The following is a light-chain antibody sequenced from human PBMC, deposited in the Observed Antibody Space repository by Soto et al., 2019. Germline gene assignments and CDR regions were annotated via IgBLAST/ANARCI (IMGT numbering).Light chain of an antibody. CDR3: QQSYNSPPTT. J-gene: IGKJ5*01. V-gene: IGKV1-39*01. Sequence: IQMTQSPSSLSASLGYSVTIPCRAGQHIFSSIKWDQQKPGTAPKLLIYAASNLQSGVPSRFRGSGSGTDFTLTISSLQPEDFAIYYCQQSYNSPPTTFGQGTRLEIK. CDR2: AAS. CDR1: QHIFSS.